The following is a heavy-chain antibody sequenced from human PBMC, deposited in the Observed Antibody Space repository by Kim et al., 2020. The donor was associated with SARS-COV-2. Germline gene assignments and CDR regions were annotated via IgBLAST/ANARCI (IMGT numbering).Heavy chain of an antibody. Sequence: GGSLRLSCAASGFTFSSYAMHWVRQAPGKGLEWVAVISYDGSNKYYADSVKGRFTISRDNSKNTLYLQMNSLRAEDTAVYYCAREMQKANYGYGRPLYYYYGMDVWGQGTTVTVSS. J-gene: IGHJ6*02. D-gene: IGHD3-10*01. CDR2: ISYDGSNK. V-gene: IGHV3-30-3*01. CDR3: AREMQKANYGYGRPLYYYYGMDV. CDR1: GFTFSSYA.